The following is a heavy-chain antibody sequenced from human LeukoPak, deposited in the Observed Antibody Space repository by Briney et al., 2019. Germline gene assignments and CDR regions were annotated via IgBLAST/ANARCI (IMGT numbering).Heavy chain of an antibody. J-gene: IGHJ4*02. CDR3: ARREEVVTSFDY. CDR2: IYYSGST. Sequence: PSETLSLTCTVSGGSINYGGWIRQPPGKGLEWIGSIYYSGSTYYNPSLKSRVTISVDTSKNQFSLKLSSVTAADTAVYYCARREEVVTSFDYWGQGTLVTVSS. CDR1: GGSINY. D-gene: IGHD4-23*01. V-gene: IGHV4-39*01.